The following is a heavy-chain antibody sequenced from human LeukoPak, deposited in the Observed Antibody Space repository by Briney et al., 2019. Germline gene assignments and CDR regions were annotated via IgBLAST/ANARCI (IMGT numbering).Heavy chain of an antibody. CDR3: ARLPNDGGNPAEWFDP. D-gene: IGHD4-23*01. CDR2: IYPGDSDT. CDR1: GYSFTSYW. Sequence: GESLKISCKGSGYSFTSYWIGWVRQMPGKGLEWMGIIYPGDSDTRYSPSFQGQVTISADKSISTAYLQWSSLKASDTAMYYCARLPNDGGNPAEWFDPWGQGTLVTVSS. J-gene: IGHJ5*02. V-gene: IGHV5-51*01.